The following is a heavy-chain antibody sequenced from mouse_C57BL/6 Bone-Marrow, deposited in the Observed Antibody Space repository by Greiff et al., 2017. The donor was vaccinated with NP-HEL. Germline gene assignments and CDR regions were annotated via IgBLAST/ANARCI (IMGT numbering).Heavy chain of an antibody. CDR3: ARGELPFAY. J-gene: IGHJ3*01. CDR2: INPGSGGT. V-gene: IGHV1-54*01. Sequence: VQLQQSGAELVRPGTSVKVSCKASGYAFTNYLIEWVKQRPGQGLEWIGVINPGSGGTNYNEKFKGKATLTADKSSSTAYMQLSSLTSEDSAVYFCARGELPFAYWGQGTLVTVSA. D-gene: IGHD1-1*01. CDR1: GYAFTNYL.